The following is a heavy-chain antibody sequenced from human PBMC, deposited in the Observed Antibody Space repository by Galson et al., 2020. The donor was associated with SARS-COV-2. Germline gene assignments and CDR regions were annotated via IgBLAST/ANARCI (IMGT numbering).Heavy chain of an antibody. D-gene: IGHD5-18*01. CDR1: GGIVREDA. Sequence: GGGLRCCGADYGGIVREDARHWVRQAPGKGLQYVSALSSTGGTSFYIESVKDRFTMSRDNSKNTFYLQMTGLRVEDTAFYYCLAYSSSRQSYWGQGTLVTVSS. CDR3: LAYSSSRQSY. V-gene: IGHV3-64D*09. J-gene: IGHJ4*02. CDR2: LSSTGGTS.